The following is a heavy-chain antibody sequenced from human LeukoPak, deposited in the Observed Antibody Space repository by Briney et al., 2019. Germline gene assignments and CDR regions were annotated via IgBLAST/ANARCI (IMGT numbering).Heavy chain of an antibody. CDR1: GFTFRSYG. Sequence: PGGSLRLSCAASGFTFRSYGMHWVRQAPGKGLEWVSSISSSSSYIYYADSVKGRFTISRDNAKNSLYLQMNSLRVEDTAVYYCVRDKLVGPSRLDHWGQGTLVTVSS. CDR2: ISSSSSYI. D-gene: IGHD1-26*01. J-gene: IGHJ4*02. CDR3: VRDKLVGPSRLDH. V-gene: IGHV3-21*01.